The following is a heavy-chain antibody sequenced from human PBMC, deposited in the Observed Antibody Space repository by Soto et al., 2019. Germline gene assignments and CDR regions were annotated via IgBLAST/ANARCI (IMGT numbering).Heavy chain of an antibody. CDR3: XXXXXXXAVFQH. J-gene: IGHJ1*01. Sequence: QISLKESGPTLVKPTQTLTLTCTFSGFSLSTSGVGVGWXRQXXXXALEWLALIYWDDDKRYSPSLKSRLTXXXXXXXXXXXXXXXXXXXXXXXXXXXXXXXXXXAVFQHWGQGTLVTVSS. CDR2: IYWDDDK. CDR1: GFSLSTSGVG. V-gene: IGHV2-5*02.